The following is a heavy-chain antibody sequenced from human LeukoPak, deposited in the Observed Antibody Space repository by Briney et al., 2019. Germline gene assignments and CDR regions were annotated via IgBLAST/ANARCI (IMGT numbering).Heavy chain of an antibody. CDR3: ARDPGIDNPRVPGPNWFDP. CDR2: IYTSGST. V-gene: IGHV4-4*07. CDR1: GGSISSYY. Sequence: PSETLSLTCTVSGGSISSYYWSWIRQPAGKGLEWIGRIYTSGSTNYNPSLKSRVTMSVDTSKNQFSLKLSSVTAADTAVYYCARDPGIDNPRVPGPNWFDPWGQGTLVTVSS. D-gene: IGHD6-13*01. J-gene: IGHJ5*02.